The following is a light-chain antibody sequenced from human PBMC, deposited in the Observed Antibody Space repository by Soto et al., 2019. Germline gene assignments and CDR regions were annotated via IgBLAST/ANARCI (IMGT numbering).Light chain of an antibody. J-gene: IGLJ2*01. CDR2: EVS. CDR1: SSDVGGYNY. V-gene: IGLV2-14*01. CDR3: SSHTSSSTLI. Sequence: QSALTQPASVSGSPGQSITISCSGTSSDVGGYNYVSWYQQHPGKAPKVMIYEVSNRPSGVSNRFSGSKSGNTASLTISGLQAEDEADYYCSSHTSSSTLIFGGGTQLTGL.